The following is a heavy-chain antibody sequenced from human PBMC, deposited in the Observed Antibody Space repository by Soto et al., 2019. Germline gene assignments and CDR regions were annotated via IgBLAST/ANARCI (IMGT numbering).Heavy chain of an antibody. CDR3: AGRLTGTQKTDY. D-gene: IGHD1-20*01. Sequence: PGGSLRLSCAASGFTFSSYAMSWVRQAPGKGLEWVSAISGSGGSTYYADSVKGRFTISRDNSKNTLYLQMNSLRAEDTAVYYCAGRLTGTQKTDYWGQGTLVTVSS. J-gene: IGHJ4*02. CDR2: ISGSGGST. CDR1: GFTFSSYA. V-gene: IGHV3-23*01.